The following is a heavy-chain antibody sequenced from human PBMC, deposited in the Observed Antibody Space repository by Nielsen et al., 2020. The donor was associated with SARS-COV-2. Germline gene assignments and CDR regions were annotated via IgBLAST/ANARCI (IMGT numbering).Heavy chain of an antibody. D-gene: IGHD3-3*01. CDR2: FDPGDAET. V-gene: IGHV1-24*01. Sequence: ASVKVSCTVSGYTLSELSIHWVRQAPGKGLEWMGGFDPGDAETVYAQKFQGRITMTEDTSADTAYMDLSSLRTEDTAVYYCATSLVAAIFGVLDYWGPGTLVTVSS. CDR1: GYTLSELS. CDR3: ATSLVAAIFGVLDY. J-gene: IGHJ4*02.